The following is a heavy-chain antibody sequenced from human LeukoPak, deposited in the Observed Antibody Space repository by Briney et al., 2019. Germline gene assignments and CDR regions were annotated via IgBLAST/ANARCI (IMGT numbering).Heavy chain of an antibody. Sequence: SETLSLTCTVSGGSISSYYWSWIRQLAGRGLEWIGRFYSGGSTDYNPSLKSRVTMSVDTSKNQFSLKLSSVTAADTAVYYCARVYSGYDLPGSLANYYFDYWGQGTLVTVSS. CDR3: ARVYSGYDLPGSLANYYFDY. CDR1: GGSISSYY. J-gene: IGHJ4*02. D-gene: IGHD5-12*01. V-gene: IGHV4-4*07. CDR2: FYSGGST.